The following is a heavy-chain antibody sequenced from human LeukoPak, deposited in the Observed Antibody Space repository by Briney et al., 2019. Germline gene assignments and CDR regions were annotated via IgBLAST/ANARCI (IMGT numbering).Heavy chain of an antibody. CDR1: GGSISSGGYS. CDR2: IYHSGST. Sequence: SETLSLTCAVSGGSISSGGYSWSWIRQPPGKGLEWIGYIYHSGSTYYNPSLKSRVTISVDRSKNQFSLKLSSETAADTAVYYCARGAPGGYYYDSSGYYYFWFDPWGQGTLVTVSS. J-gene: IGHJ5*02. D-gene: IGHD3-22*01. CDR3: ARGAPGGYYYDSSGYYYFWFDP. V-gene: IGHV4-30-2*01.